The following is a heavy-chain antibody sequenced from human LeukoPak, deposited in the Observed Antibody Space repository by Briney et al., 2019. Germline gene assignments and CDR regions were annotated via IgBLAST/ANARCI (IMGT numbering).Heavy chain of an antibody. CDR1: GFTFSSYA. CDR3: AMTGLPYCRGDCYSGYYFDY. V-gene: IGHV3-23*01. Sequence: GGSLRLSCAASGFTFSSYAMSWVRQAPGKGLEWVSAICGSGGSTYYADSVKGRFTISRDNSKNTLYLQMNSLRAEDTAVYYCAMTGLPYCRGDCYSGYYFDYWGQGTLVTVSS. J-gene: IGHJ4*02. D-gene: IGHD2-21*02. CDR2: ICGSGGST.